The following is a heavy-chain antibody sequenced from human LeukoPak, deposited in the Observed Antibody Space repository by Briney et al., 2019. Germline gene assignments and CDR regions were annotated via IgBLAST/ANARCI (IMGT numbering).Heavy chain of an antibody. CDR2: ISSSGSTI. CDR1: GFTFDDYV. J-gene: IGHJ6*04. Sequence: GRPLRLSCAASGFTFDDYVMNWVRQAPGKGLEWVSYISSSGSTIYYADSVKGRFTISRDNAKNSLYLQMNSLRAEDTAVYYCAELGITMIGGVWGKGTTVTISS. D-gene: IGHD3-10*02. CDR3: AELGITMIGGV. V-gene: IGHV3-48*03.